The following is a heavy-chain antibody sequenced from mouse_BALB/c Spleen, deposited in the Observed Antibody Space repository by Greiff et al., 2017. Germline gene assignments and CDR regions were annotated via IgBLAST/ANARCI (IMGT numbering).Heavy chain of an antibody. CDR3: TRGTPYYFDY. V-gene: IGHV1-15*01. CDR2: IDPETGGT. J-gene: IGHJ2*01. CDR1: GYTFTDYE. Sequence: QVHVKQSGAELVRPGASVTLSCKASGYTFTDYEMHWVKQTPVHGLEWIGAIDPETGGTAYNQKFKGKATLTADKSSSTAYMELRSLTSEDSAVYYCTRGTPYYFDYWGQGTTLTVSS. D-gene: IGHD3-3*01.